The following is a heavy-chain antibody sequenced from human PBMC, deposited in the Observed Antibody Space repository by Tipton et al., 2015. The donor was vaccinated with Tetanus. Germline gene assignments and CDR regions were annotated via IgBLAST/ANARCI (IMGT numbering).Heavy chain of an antibody. CDR3: ARHFNSYSSYMDV. V-gene: IGHV4-39*01. CDR1: GGSISSGDYY. Sequence: TLSLTCTVSGGSISSGDYYWSWIRQPPGKGLEWIGSIYYSGNTYYNPTLKSRVTISIDTSKKQLSLKLSSVTAADTAVYYCARHFNSYSSYMDVWGKGTTVTVSS. J-gene: IGHJ6*03. CDR2: IYYSGNT.